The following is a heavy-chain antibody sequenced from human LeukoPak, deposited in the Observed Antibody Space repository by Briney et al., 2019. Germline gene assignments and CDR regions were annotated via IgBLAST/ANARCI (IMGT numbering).Heavy chain of an antibody. Sequence: PGGSLRLSCAASGFRFSDYYMSWIRQAPGKGLEWLSYVSVSGNAKFYADSVKGRFTISRDNAKTSVFLQMDNLTAEDTAIYYCARFKLWLRSYFDSWGQGTLVSVSS. CDR2: VSVSGNAK. CDR1: GFRFSDYY. J-gene: IGHJ4*02. V-gene: IGHV3-11*01. CDR3: ARFKLWLRSYFDS. D-gene: IGHD6-19*01.